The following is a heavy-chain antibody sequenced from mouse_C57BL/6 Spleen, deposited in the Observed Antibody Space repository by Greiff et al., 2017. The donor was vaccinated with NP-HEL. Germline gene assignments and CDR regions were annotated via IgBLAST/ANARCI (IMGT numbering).Heavy chain of an antibody. V-gene: IGHV1-80*01. J-gene: IGHJ2*01. CDR2: IYPGDGDT. Sequence: QVQLQQSGAELVKPGASVKISCKASGYAFSSYWMNWVKQRPGKGLEWIGQIYPGDGDTNYNGKFKGKATLTADKSSSTAYMQLSRLTSEDSAVYFCAREVRTYCDYWGQVTTLTVAS. D-gene: IGHD2-14*01. CDR3: AREVRTYCDY. CDR1: GYAFSSYW.